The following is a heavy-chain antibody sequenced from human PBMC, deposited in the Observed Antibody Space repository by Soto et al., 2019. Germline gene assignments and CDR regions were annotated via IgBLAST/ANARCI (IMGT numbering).Heavy chain of an antibody. CDR2: LNSDGSTT. CDR3: ARGSQYPWSPNVIDY. CDR1: GFTFSTYW. Sequence: EVQLVESGGGLVQPGGSLRLSCAASGFTFSTYWMHWVRQAPGKGLVWVSRLNSDGSTTTYADSVKGRFTISRDNAKNTLYLQMSSLRDEDTAVYYCARGSQYPWSPNVIDYWGLGTLVTVSS. V-gene: IGHV3-74*01. D-gene: IGHD1-1*01. J-gene: IGHJ4*02.